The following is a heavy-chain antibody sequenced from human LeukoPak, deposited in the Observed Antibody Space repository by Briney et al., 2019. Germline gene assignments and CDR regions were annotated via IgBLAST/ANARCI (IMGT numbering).Heavy chain of an antibody. CDR3: TKDITVQIWLLGFNS. CDR2: VSGSGGST. D-gene: IGHD3-22*01. J-gene: IGHJ1*01. CDR1: GFTFSSYA. V-gene: IGHV3-23*01. Sequence: PGGSLRLSCAASGFTFSSYAMSWVRQAPGKGLEWVSDVSGSGGSTYYADSVKGRFTISRDNSKSTLYLQMNSLRAEDTAVYYCTKDITVQIWLLGFNSWGQGTLVTVAS.